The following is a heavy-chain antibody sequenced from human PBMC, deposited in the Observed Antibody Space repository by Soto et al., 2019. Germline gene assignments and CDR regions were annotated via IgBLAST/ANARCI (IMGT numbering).Heavy chain of an antibody. J-gene: IGHJ5*02. CDR3: ASLVVTAHNWFDP. Sequence: SETLSLTCTVSGGSISSGDYYWSWIRQPPGKGLEWIGYIYYSGSTYYNPSLKSRVTISVDTSKNQFSLKLSSVTAADTAVYYGASLVVTAHNWFDPWGQGTLVTFSS. D-gene: IGHD2-21*02. V-gene: IGHV4-30-4*01. CDR1: GGSISSGDYY. CDR2: IYYSGST.